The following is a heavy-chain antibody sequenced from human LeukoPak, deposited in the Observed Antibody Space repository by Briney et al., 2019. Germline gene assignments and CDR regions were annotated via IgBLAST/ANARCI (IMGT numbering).Heavy chain of an antibody. CDR3: ATQGEKGSGSYFYRY. Sequence: SETLSLTCTVSGGSISSYYWSWIRQPPGKGLEWIGEINHSGSTNYNPSLKSRVTISVDTSKNQFSLKLSSVTAADTAVYYCATQGEKGSGSYFYRYWGQGTLVTVSS. D-gene: IGHD3-10*01. J-gene: IGHJ4*02. CDR1: GGSISSYY. V-gene: IGHV4-34*01. CDR2: INHSGST.